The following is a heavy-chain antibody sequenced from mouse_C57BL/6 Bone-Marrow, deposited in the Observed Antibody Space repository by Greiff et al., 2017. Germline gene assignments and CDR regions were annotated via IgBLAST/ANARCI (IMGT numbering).Heavy chain of an antibody. Sequence: LQESGAELARPGASVKLSCKASGYTFTSYGISWVKQRTGQGLEWIGEIYPRSGNTYYNEKFKGKATLTADKSSSTAYMELRSLTSEDSAVYFCARGRWVYYFDYWGQGTTLTVSS. V-gene: IGHV1-81*01. J-gene: IGHJ2*01. D-gene: IGHD1-1*02. CDR3: ARGRWVYYFDY. CDR2: IYPRSGNT. CDR1: GYTFTSYG.